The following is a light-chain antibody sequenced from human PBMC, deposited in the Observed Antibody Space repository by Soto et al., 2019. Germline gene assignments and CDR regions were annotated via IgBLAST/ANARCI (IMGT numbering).Light chain of an antibody. Sequence: DIQMTQSPSTLSASVGDRLTITCRASQSISSRLAWYQQKPGKAPKLLIYDASSLASGVPSRFSGSGSGTEFTLTINSLQPDDFATYYCQQYHIYSGTFGQGTKVDIK. CDR2: DAS. V-gene: IGKV1-5*01. CDR3: QQYHIYSGT. CDR1: QSISSR. J-gene: IGKJ1*01.